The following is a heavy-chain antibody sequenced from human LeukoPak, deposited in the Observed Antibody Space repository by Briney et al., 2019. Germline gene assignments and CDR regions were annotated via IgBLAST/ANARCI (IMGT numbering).Heavy chain of an antibody. CDR3: ARGRGLDV. Sequence: QPGGSLRLSCAASGFTFSSYWMNWARQAPGKVLGWGGSINQIGNVNYYVDSLKGRFTISRDNAKNSLYLQVGDFRAGGTAGYFWARGRGLDVRGQGATVTVSS. CDR2: INQIGNVN. V-gene: IGHV3-7*03. CDR1: GFTFSSYW. J-gene: IGHJ6*02.